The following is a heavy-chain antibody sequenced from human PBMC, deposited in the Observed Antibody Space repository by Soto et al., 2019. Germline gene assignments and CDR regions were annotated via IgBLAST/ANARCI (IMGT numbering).Heavy chain of an antibody. V-gene: IGHV2-70*11. CDR3: ARTQSRALRYFDFDY. CDR2: IDWDDDK. J-gene: IGHJ4*02. Sequence: SGPTLVKPTQTLTLTCTFSGFSLSTSGMCVSWIRQPPGKALEWLARIDWDDDKYYSTSLKTRLTISKDTSKNQVVLTMTNMDPVDTATYYCARTQSRALRYFDFDYWGQGTLVTVSS. D-gene: IGHD3-9*01. CDR1: GFSLSTSGMC.